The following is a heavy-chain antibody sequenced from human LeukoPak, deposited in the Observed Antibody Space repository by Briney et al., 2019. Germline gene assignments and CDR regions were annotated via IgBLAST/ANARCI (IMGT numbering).Heavy chain of an antibody. CDR3: ARGACGGDCYSPPFDY. D-gene: IGHD2-21*01. J-gene: IGHJ4*02. CDR2: INHSGST. Sequence: SETLSLTCAVYGGSFSGYYWSWIRQPPGKGLEWIGEINHSGSTNYNPSLKSRVTISVDTSKNQFSLKLSSVTAADTAVYYCARGACGGDCYSPPFDYWGQGTLVTVSS. V-gene: IGHV4-34*01. CDR1: GGSFSGYY.